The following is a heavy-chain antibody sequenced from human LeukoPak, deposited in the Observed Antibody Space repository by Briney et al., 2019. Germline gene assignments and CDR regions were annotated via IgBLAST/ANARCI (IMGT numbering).Heavy chain of an antibody. CDR2: INPNSGDT. V-gene: IGHV1-2*06. J-gene: IGHJ5*02. CDR3: ARVWQWLENNWFDP. CDR1: GYTFTGYH. D-gene: IGHD6-19*01. Sequence: ASVKVSCKASGYTFTGYHMHWVRQAPGQGLEWMGRINPNSGDTNYAQKFQGRVTMTRDTSISTAYMELRSLRSDDTAVYYCARVWQWLENNWFDPWGQGTLVTVSS.